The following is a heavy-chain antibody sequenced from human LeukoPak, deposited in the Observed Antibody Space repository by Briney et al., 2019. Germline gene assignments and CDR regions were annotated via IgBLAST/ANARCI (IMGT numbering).Heavy chain of an antibody. V-gene: IGHV3-21*01. CDR2: ISSSSSFK. D-gene: IGHD6-19*01. J-gene: IGHJ4*02. CDR3: ARGSLAVAGTGVDY. CDR1: GFTFSSYS. Sequence: PGGSLRLSCAASGFTFSSYSMNWVRQAPGKGLEWVPSISSSSSFKYHADSVKGRFTISRDNAKNSLYLQMNSLRAEDTAVYYCARGSLAVAGTGVDYWGQGTLVTVSS.